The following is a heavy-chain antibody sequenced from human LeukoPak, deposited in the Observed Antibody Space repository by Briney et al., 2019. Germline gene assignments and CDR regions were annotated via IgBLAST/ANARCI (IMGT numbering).Heavy chain of an antibody. Sequence: GGSLRLSCAASGFTFGSSAMNWVRQAPGKGLEWVSYISSSSSTIYYADSVKGRFTISRDNAKNSLYLQMNSLRAEDTAVYYCARGKYSSSSGLADYWGQGTLVTVSS. CDR2: ISSSSSTI. CDR1: GFTFGSSA. J-gene: IGHJ4*02. D-gene: IGHD6-6*01. V-gene: IGHV3-48*04. CDR3: ARGKYSSSSGLADY.